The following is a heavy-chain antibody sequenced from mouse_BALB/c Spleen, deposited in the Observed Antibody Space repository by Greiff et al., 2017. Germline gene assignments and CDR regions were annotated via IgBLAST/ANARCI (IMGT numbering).Heavy chain of an antibody. CDR2: ISDGGSYT. CDR1: GFTFSDYY. CDR3: ARGRAWSTHGEYFDV. Sequence: DVKLVESGGGLVKPGGSLKLSCAASGFTFSDYYMYWVRQTPEKRLEWVATISDGGSYTYYPDSVKGRFTISRDNAKNNLYLQMSSLKSEDTAMYYCARGRAWSTHGEYFDVWGAGTTVTVSS. D-gene: IGHD1-1*02. V-gene: IGHV5-4*02. J-gene: IGHJ1*01.